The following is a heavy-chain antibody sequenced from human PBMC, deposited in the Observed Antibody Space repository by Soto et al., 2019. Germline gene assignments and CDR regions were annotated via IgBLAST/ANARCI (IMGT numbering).Heavy chain of an antibody. CDR2: IHHSGST. CDR1: GASFSCYC. J-gene: IGHJ4*02. CDR3: ARGHSTSGYDS. V-gene: IGHV4-34*01. D-gene: IGHD6-6*01. Sequence: SETLSLTCSVYGASFSCYCWSWSRQSPGKGLEWIGEIHHSGSTHYNPSLKSRLTFSIDESQSQFYMMLTSVTAADTALYFCARGHSTSGYDSWGQGSLVTFSS.